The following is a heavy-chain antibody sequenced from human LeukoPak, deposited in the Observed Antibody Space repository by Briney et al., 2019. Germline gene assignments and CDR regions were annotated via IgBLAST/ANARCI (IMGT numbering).Heavy chain of an antibody. D-gene: IGHD5-24*01. J-gene: IGHJ4*02. CDR3: SRETEMANLDY. CDR1: GFTFSSYW. Sequence: PGGSLRLSCTAYGFTFSSYWMNWVRQAPGKGLEWVANIKQDGSEKYYVDSVKGRFTISRDNAKKTLYLQMNSLRAEDTAVYYCSRETEMANLDYWGQGTLVTVSS. V-gene: IGHV3-7*04. CDR2: IKQDGSEK.